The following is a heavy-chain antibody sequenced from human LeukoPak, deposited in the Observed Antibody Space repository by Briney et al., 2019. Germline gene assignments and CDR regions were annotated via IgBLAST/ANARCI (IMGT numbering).Heavy chain of an antibody. Sequence: PGRSLRLSCAASGFTFSSYAMHWVRQAPGKGLEWVAVISYDGSNKYYADSVKGRFTISRDNSKNTLYLQMNSLRAEDTAVYYCARDRGCSSTSCYSSWFDPWGQGTLVTVSS. J-gene: IGHJ5*02. D-gene: IGHD2-2*02. CDR3: ARDRGCSSTSCYSSWFDP. V-gene: IGHV3-30-3*01. CDR2: ISYDGSNK. CDR1: GFTFSSYA.